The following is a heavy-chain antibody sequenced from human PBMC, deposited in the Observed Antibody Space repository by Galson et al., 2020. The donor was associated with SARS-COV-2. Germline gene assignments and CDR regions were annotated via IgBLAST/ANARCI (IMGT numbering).Heavy chain of an antibody. D-gene: IGHD1-26*01. CDR3: ARTYSGSYYWYFDL. J-gene: IGHJ2*01. V-gene: IGHV3-30*04. CDR1: GFTFSSYA. Sequence: QLGESLKISCAASGFTFSSYAMHWVRQAPGKGLEWVAVISYADSVKGRFTISRDNSKNTLYLQMNSLRAEDTAVYYCARTYSGSYYWYFDLWGRGTLVTVSS. CDR2: ISY.